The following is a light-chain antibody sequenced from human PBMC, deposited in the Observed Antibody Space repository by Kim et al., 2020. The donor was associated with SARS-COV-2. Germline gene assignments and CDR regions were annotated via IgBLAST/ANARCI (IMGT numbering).Light chain of an antibody. V-gene: IGKV1-33*01. CDR1: QGIKNY. Sequence: SASIGERVNIGCQARQGIKNYWNGYQQKTGKAPKLLISCASNVESGVPSRFSGEGYGTDYTFTISSLQPEDIATYFCQQYDYPPYSFGPGTKLEIK. J-gene: IGKJ2*01. CDR2: CAS. CDR3: QQYDYPPYS.